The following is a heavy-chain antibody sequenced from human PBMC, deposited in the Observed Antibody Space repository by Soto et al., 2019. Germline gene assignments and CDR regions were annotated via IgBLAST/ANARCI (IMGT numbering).Heavy chain of an antibody. CDR1: GGTFSSYA. V-gene: IGHV1-69*13. D-gene: IGHD6-19*01. CDR3: ARVLDSSGRYYFDY. Sequence: GASVKVSCKASGGTFSSYAISWVRQAPGQGLEWMGGIIPIFGTANYAQKFQGRVTITADDSTSTAYMELSSLRSEDTAVYYCARVLDSSGRYYFDYWGQGTLVTVSS. J-gene: IGHJ4*02. CDR2: IIPIFGTA.